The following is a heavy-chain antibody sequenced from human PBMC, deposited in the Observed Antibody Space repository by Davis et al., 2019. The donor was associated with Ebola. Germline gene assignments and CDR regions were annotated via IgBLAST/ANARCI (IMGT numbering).Heavy chain of an antibody. V-gene: IGHV4-61*08. CDR1: GGSISSGGYY. Sequence: PSETLSLTCTVSGGSISSGGYYWSWIRQHPGKGLEWIGYIYYSGSTNYNPSLKSPVTISVDTSKNQFSLKLSSVTAADTAVYYCARTRYCSGGSCYYMDVWGKGTTVTVSS. CDR3: ARTRYCSGGSCYYMDV. CDR2: IYYSGST. D-gene: IGHD2-15*01. J-gene: IGHJ6*03.